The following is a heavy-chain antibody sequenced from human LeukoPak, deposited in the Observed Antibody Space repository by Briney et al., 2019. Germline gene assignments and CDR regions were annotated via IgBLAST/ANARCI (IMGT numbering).Heavy chain of an antibody. CDR1: GFTFSSYW. Sequence: PGGSLRLSCAASGFTFSSYWMHWVRQAPGKGLVWVSRINSDGSNTGYADSVKGRFTISRDNAKNTLYLQMNSLRAEDTAVYYCAKEEILGYYDSSGYYFPTTSIDYWGQGTLVTVSS. D-gene: IGHD3-22*01. CDR3: AKEEILGYYDSSGYYFPTTSIDY. V-gene: IGHV3-74*01. J-gene: IGHJ4*02. CDR2: INSDGSNT.